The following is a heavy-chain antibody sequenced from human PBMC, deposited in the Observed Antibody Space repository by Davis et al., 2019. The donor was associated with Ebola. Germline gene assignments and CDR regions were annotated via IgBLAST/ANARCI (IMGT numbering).Heavy chain of an antibody. Sequence: ASVKVSCKASGYTFTSYGISWVRQAPGQGLEWMGWISAYNDNTNYAQKLQGRVTMTTDTSTSTAYMELRSLRSDDTAVYYCARDRVYIGQLESMDVWGQGTTVTVSS. CDR1: GYTFTSYG. V-gene: IGHV1-18*01. CDR3: ARDRVYIGQLESMDV. J-gene: IGHJ6*02. D-gene: IGHD6-6*01. CDR2: ISAYNDNT.